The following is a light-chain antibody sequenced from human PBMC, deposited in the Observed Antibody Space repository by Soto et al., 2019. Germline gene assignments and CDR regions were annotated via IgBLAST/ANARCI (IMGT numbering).Light chain of an antibody. V-gene: IGLV2-14*01. CDR3: SSYTSSSTLVV. J-gene: IGLJ2*01. CDR1: SSDVGGYNY. Sequence: QSVLTQPASVSGSPGQSITISCTGTSSDVGGYNYVSWYQQHPGKAPQLMIYEVSNRPSGVSNRFSGSKSGNTASLTISGLQAEDEADYYGSSYTSSSTLVVFGGGTKLTVL. CDR2: EVS.